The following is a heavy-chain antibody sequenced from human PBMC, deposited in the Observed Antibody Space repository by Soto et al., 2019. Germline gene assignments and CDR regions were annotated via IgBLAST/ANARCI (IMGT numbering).Heavy chain of an antibody. V-gene: IGHV3-7*01. J-gene: IGHJ4*02. CDR1: GFTFSSYW. D-gene: IGHD5-12*01. Sequence: PGGSLRLSSTASGFTFSSYWMSWVRQAPGKGLEWVANIKQDGSEKYYVDSVKGRFTISRDNAKNSLYLQMNSLRAEDTAVYYCARVDMGGYDRGYGYFDYWGQGTLVTVSS. CDR2: IKQDGSEK. CDR3: ARVDMGGYDRGYGYFDY.